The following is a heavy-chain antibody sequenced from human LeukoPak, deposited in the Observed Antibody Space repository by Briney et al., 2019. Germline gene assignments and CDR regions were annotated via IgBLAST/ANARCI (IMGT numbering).Heavy chain of an antibody. CDR1: GFTFRSYA. Sequence: GSLRLSCAASGFTFRSYAMHWVRQAPGKGLEWVAVISYDGSNKYCANSVKGRFTISRDNSKNTLYLQMNSLRAEDTAVYYCARDSPSGTGSSFDYWGQGTLVTVSS. CDR3: ARDSPSGTGSSFDY. D-gene: IGHD1-7*01. J-gene: IGHJ4*02. V-gene: IGHV3-30*04. CDR2: ISYDGSNK.